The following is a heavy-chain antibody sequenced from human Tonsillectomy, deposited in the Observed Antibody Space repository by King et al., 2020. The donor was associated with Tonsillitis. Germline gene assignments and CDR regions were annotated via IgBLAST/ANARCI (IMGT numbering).Heavy chain of an antibody. CDR2: IFYSGTT. J-gene: IGHJ4*02. V-gene: IGHV4-39*01. Sequence: QLQLQESGPGLVKPSETLSLTCTVSGGSISSTGYYWGWIRQPPGKGLEWIGSIFYSGTTYYNPSLKSRVTISVDTSMNQFSLNLTSVTAADTAVYYCARGRYDFWSYYFDYWGQGTLVTVSS. D-gene: IGHD3-3*01. CDR1: GGSISSTGYY. CDR3: ARGRYDFWSYYFDY.